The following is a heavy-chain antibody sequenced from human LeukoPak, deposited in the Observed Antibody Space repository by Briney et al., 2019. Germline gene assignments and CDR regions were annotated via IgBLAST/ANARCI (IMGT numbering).Heavy chain of an antibody. CDR2: MNPNSGNT. J-gene: IGHJ5*02. D-gene: IGHD3-22*01. CDR3: ARGLRDSSGKNWFDP. Sequence: ASVKVSCKASGYTFTSYDINWVRQATGQGLEWMGWMNPNSGNTGYAQKFQGRVTMTRNTSISTAYMELSSQRSEDTAVYYCARGLRDSSGKNWFDPWGQGTLVTVSS. V-gene: IGHV1-8*01. CDR1: GYTFTSYD.